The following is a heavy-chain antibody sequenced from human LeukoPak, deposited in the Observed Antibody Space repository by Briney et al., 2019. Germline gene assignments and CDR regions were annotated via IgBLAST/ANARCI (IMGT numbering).Heavy chain of an antibody. CDR3: ARDRGSSGYYYFDY. CDR2: ISYEGTNI. CDR1: GFTFSSFA. J-gene: IGHJ4*02. V-gene: IGHV3-30*04. Sequence: PGGSLRLSCAVSGFTFSSFAMHWVRQAPGKGLEWVAVISYEGTNIYFAESVKGRFTISRDNSKNTLYLQMNSLRAEDTAVYYCARDRGSSGYYYFDYWGQGTLVTVSS. D-gene: IGHD3-22*01.